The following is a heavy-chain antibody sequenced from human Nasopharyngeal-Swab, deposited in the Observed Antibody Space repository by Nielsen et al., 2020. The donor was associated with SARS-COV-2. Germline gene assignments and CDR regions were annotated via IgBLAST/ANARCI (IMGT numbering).Heavy chain of an antibody. Sequence: GGSLRLSCAASGLTFSRYGMHWVRQAPGKGLEWGAFISFDGTDKYYADSVKGRLTISRDNSKNTLSLQMNSLKFEDTAVYYCAKDEDSSPSQRGYWGQGTLVTVSS. CDR2: ISFDGTDK. V-gene: IGHV3-30*18. D-gene: IGHD6-6*01. J-gene: IGHJ4*02. CDR3: AKDEDSSPSQRGY. CDR1: GLTFSRYG.